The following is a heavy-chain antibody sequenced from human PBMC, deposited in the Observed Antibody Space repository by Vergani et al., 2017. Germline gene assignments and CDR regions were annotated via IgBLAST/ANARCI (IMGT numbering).Heavy chain of an antibody. CDR1: GFTFSSYA. V-gene: IGHV3-30*02. CDR3: AREYSSTSGRAFDF. CDR2: IRYDGSNQ. J-gene: IGHJ3*01. Sequence: QVQLVESGGGVVQPGGSLRLSCAASGFTFSSYAMHWVRQAPGKGLEWVAFIRYDGSNQYYADSVKGRFTISRDNSKNTLYLQMNSLRSEDTAVYYCAREYSSTSGRAFDFWGQGTKVTVSS. D-gene: IGHD2-2*01.